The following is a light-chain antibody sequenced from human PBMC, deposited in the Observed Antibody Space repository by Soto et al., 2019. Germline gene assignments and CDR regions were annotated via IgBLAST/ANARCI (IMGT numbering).Light chain of an antibody. CDR2: DDS. J-gene: IGLJ1*01. CDR3: QVWDSSSDQYV. V-gene: IGLV3-21*02. Sequence: SYVVTQPPSVSVAPGQTARITCGGTKIETQTVHWYRQKPGQAPVLVVYDDSDRPSGIPERFSGSNSGNTATLTITRVEAGDEADYFCQVWDSSSDQYVFGAGTKVTVL. CDR1: KIETQT.